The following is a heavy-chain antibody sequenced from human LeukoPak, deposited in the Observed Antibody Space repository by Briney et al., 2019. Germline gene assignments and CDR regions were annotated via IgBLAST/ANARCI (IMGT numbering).Heavy chain of an antibody. CDR3: ARDTAVAYYGMDV. D-gene: IGHD5-18*01. V-gene: IGHV1-18*01. CDR1: GYTYTSYG. Sequence: GAAVKVSCKASGYTYTSYGISWVRQAPGQGLEWMGWISAYNRNTNYAQKFQDRVTMTTDSSTTTAYMELRSLTSDDTALYYCARDTAVAYYGMDVWGQGTTVTVSS. J-gene: IGHJ6*02. CDR2: ISAYNRNT.